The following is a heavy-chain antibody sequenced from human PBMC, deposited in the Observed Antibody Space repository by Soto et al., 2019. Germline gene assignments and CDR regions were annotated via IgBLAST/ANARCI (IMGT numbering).Heavy chain of an antibody. Sequence: QVQLQESGPGLVKPSQTLSLTCTVSGGSICSGGYYWSWIRQHPGKGLEWIGYIYYSGSTYYNPSLKSRVTISVDTSKNQFSLKLSSVTAADTALYYCASATAWGGNGGYWGQGTLVTVSS. D-gene: IGHD2-15*01. CDR1: GGSICSGGYY. V-gene: IGHV4-31*03. CDR2: IYYSGST. J-gene: IGHJ4*02. CDR3: ASATAWGGNGGY.